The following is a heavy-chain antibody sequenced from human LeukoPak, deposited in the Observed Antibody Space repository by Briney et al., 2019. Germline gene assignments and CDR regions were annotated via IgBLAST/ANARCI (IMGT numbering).Heavy chain of an antibody. CDR2: INHSGST. D-gene: IGHD6-19*01. Sequence: PSETLSLTCAVYGGSFSGYYWSWIRQPPGKGLEWIGEINHSGSTNYNPSLKSRVTISVDTSKNQFSLKLSSVTTADTAVYYCARKRSGWYFRWFDPWGQGTLVTVSS. J-gene: IGHJ5*02. CDR3: ARKRSGWYFRWFDP. CDR1: GGSFSGYY. V-gene: IGHV4-34*01.